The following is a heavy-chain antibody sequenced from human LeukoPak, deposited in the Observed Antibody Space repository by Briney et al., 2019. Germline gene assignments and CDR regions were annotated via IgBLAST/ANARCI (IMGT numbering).Heavy chain of an antibody. CDR2: IYTSGST. CDR3: ARDVVVVAANDAFDI. CDR1: GGSISSYY. J-gene: IGHJ3*02. V-gene: IGHV4-4*07. Sequence: PSETLSLTCTVSGGSISSYYWSWIRQPAGKGLEWIGRIYTSGSTNYNPSLKSRVTMSVDTSKNQFSLKLSSVTAADTAVYYCARDVVVVAANDAFDIWGQGTMVTVSS. D-gene: IGHD2-15*01.